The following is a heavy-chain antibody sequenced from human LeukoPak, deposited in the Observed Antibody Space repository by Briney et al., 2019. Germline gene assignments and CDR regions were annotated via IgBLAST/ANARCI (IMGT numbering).Heavy chain of an antibody. V-gene: IGHV4-34*01. J-gene: IGHJ4*02. CDR2: IDHSGNT. CDR3: ARQGSISAFDF. Sequence: SETLSLTCAVYIGSFSGYHWSWIRQPPGRGLEWIGEIDHSGNTKYNPSLKSRVTISADTSKNQFSLELRTLSAADTAMYFRARQGSISAFDFWGRGTLVTVSS. D-gene: IGHD2-21*01. CDR1: IGSFSGYH.